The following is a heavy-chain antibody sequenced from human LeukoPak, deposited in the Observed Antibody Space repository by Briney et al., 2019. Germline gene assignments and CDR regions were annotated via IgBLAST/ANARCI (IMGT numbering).Heavy chain of an antibody. Sequence: ASVKVSCKAYGYNFNDYYLHWVRQAPGQGLEWMGWINPKNGGTYYAEKFQGRVTMTRDTSITTVYMELSRLRSDDTAIYYCATDVTALDYWGQGTLVTVSS. CDR3: ATDVTALDY. V-gene: IGHV1-2*02. CDR1: GYNFNDYY. J-gene: IGHJ4*02. CDR2: INPKNGGT. D-gene: IGHD2-21*02.